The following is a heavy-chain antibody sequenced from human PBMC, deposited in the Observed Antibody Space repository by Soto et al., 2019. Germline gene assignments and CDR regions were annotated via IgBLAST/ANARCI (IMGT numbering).Heavy chain of an antibody. CDR1: GFTFDDYA. J-gene: IGHJ4*02. D-gene: IGHD3-10*01. CDR3: ANLPLYGSGFDC. Sequence: EVQLVESGGGLVQPGRSLRLSCAASGFTFDDYAIHWVRPAPGRGLEWVAGISWNGASIGYADSVKGRFTSSRDNAKNSLHLQMNSLRSEDTDLYYCANLPLYGSGFDCWGQGTLVTVSS. V-gene: IGHV3-9*01. CDR2: ISWNGASI.